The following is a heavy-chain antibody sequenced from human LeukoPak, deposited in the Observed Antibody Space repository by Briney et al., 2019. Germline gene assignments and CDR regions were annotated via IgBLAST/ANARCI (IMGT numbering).Heavy chain of an antibody. J-gene: IGHJ4*02. CDR2: ISYDGSNK. CDR3: ARDPGLVRDFDY. D-gene: IGHD6-13*01. CDR1: GFTFSSYA. Sequence: PGGSLRLSCAASGFTFSSYAMHWVRQAPGKGLEWVAVISYDGSNKYYADSVKGRFTISRDNSKNTLYLQMNSLRAEDTAVYYCARDPGLVRDFDYWGQGTLVTVSS. V-gene: IGHV3-30-3*01.